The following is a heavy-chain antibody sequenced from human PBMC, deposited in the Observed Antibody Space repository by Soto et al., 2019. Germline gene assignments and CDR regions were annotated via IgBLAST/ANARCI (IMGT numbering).Heavy chain of an antibody. CDR1: GGSISSGDYY. CDR3: ARLWWSYYFDY. CDR2: IYYSGST. V-gene: IGHV4-30-4*01. D-gene: IGHD3-16*01. Sequence: PSETLSLTCTVSGGSISSGDYYWSWIRQPPGKGLEWIGYIYYSGSTYYNPSLKSQVTISVDTSKNQFSLKLTSVTAAVTAVYFCARLWWSYYFDYWGQRALVTVSS. J-gene: IGHJ4*02.